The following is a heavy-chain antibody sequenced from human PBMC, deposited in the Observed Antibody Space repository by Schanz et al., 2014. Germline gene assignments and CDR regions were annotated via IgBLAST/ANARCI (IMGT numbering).Heavy chain of an antibody. CDR2: ISGSGGST. CDR1: GFSFSDYS. Sequence: GQLVESGGGVVQPGRSLRLSCAASGFSFSDYSMSWVRQAPGKGLEWVSAISGSGGSTVYADSVKGRFTISRDNSMNTVYLQMNSLRSDDAAVYYCARAQGVIRLYYGVDVWGQGTTVTVSS. D-gene: IGHD3-10*01. CDR3: ARAQGVIRLYYGVDV. V-gene: IGHV3-23*04. J-gene: IGHJ6*02.